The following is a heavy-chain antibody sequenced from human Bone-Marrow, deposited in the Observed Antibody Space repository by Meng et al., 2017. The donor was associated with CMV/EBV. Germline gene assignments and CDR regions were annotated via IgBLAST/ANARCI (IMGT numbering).Heavy chain of an antibody. V-gene: IGHV3-23*03. CDR1: GFTFDNYA. J-gene: IGHJ4*02. CDR2: IYGGASGT. D-gene: IGHD3-16*02. Sequence: GESLKISCAASGFTFDNYAMSWFRQAPGKGPEWVSAIYGGASGTYYADSVKGRFTISRDSSKNTLYLQMSSLRVEDTAVYYCARSSDWGQGTLVNVSS. CDR3: ARSSD.